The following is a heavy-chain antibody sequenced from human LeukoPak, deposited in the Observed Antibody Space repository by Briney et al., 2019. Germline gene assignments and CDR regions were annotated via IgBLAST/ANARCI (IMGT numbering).Heavy chain of an antibody. Sequence: ASVKVSCKASGYSFTNYGISWVRQAPGQGLEWVGWVNGYNGNTNYAQKVQDRVTMTTDTSTSTAYMELRSLRSDDTAVYYCARGGNGWFFDEWGEGTLVTVS. CDR2: VNGYNGNT. CDR3: ARGGNGWFFDE. V-gene: IGHV1-18*01. D-gene: IGHD6-19*01. J-gene: IGHJ4*02. CDR1: GYSFTNYG.